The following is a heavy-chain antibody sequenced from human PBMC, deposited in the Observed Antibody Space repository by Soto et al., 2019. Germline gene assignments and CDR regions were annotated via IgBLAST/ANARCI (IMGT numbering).Heavy chain of an antibody. D-gene: IGHD3-10*01. V-gene: IGHV4-34*01. CDR3: ARGWGLLWFGDYYYGMDV. CDR1: GGSFSGYY. Sequence: PSETLSLTCAVYGGSFSGYYWSWIRQPPGKGLEWIGEINHSGSTNYNPSLKSRVTISVDTSKNQFSLKLSSVTAADTAVYYCARGWGLLWFGDYYYGMDVWGQGTTVS. J-gene: IGHJ6*02. CDR2: INHSGST.